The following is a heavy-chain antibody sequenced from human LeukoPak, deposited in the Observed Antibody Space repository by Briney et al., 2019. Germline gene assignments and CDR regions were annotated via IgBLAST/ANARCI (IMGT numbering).Heavy chain of an antibody. J-gene: IGHJ4*02. Sequence: GRSLRLSCAASGFTFSSYAMHWVRQAPGKGLEWVAVISYDGSNKYYADSVKGRFTISRDNSKNTLYLQMNSLRAEDTAAYYCARGTYYYDSSGYWDLDYWGQGTLVTVSS. CDR1: GFTFSSYA. CDR3: ARGTYYYDSSGYWDLDY. CDR2: ISYDGSNK. D-gene: IGHD3-22*01. V-gene: IGHV3-30-3*01.